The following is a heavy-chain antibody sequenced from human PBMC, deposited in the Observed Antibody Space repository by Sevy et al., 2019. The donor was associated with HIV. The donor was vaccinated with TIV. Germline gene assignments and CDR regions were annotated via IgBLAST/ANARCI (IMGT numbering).Heavy chain of an antibody. CDR2: ITNNGDTI. Sequence: GGSLRLSCVASGFTFNRYSMNWVCQTPGKGLEWISYITNNGDTIYYADSVKGRFTISRDNAKNSLYLQMNSLRVEDTAIYYCASPPWNSYVSLYYFDSWGQGTLVTVSS. CDR3: ASPPWNSYVSLYYFDS. CDR1: GFTFNRYS. V-gene: IGHV3-48*01. J-gene: IGHJ4*02. D-gene: IGHD3-16*01.